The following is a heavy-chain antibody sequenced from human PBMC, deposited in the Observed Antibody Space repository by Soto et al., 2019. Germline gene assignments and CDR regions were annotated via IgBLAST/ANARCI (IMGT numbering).Heavy chain of an antibody. CDR1: GGSFSGYY. CDR2: INHSGST. V-gene: IGHV4-34*01. Sequence: KPSETLSLTCAVYGGSFSGYYWSWIRQPPGKGLEWIGEINHSGSTNYNPSLKSRVTISVDTSKNQFSLKLSSVTAADTAVYYCARGRHFTMIVVVTTGDNWFDPWGQGTLVTVSS. D-gene: IGHD3-22*01. J-gene: IGHJ5*02. CDR3: ARGRHFTMIVVVTTGDNWFDP.